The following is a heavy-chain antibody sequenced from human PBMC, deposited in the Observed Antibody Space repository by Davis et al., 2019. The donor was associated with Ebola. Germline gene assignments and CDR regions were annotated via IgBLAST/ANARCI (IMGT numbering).Heavy chain of an antibody. CDR1: GYTFTNYA. Sequence: AASVKVSCKASGYTFTNYAMNWVRQAPGQGLEWMGWINTNTGNPTYAQGFTGRFVFSLDTSLDTSVSTAYLQISSLKAEDTAVYYCARGGPIAVAGSTTMGYWGQGTLVTVSS. J-gene: IGHJ4*02. V-gene: IGHV7-4-1*02. CDR3: ARGGPIAVAGSTTMGY. CDR2: INTNTGNP. D-gene: IGHD6-19*01.